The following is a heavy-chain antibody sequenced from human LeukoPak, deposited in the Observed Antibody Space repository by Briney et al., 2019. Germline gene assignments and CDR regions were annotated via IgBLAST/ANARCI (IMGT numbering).Heavy chain of an antibody. CDR1: GYSFTSYW. D-gene: IGHD2-2*01. J-gene: IGHJ4*02. CDR2: IYPGDSDT. Sequence: GESLQISCKGSGYSFTSYWTGWVRQLPGKGLEWMGIIYPGDSDTRYSPSFQGQVTISADKSISTAYLQWSSLKASDTAMYYCARLLVVPAADYFDYWGQGTLVTVSS. V-gene: IGHV5-51*01. CDR3: ARLLVVPAADYFDY.